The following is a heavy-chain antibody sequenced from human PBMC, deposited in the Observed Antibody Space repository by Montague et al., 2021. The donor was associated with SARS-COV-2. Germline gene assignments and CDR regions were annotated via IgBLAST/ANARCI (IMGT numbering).Heavy chain of an antibody. Sequence: SETLSLTCTVSGGSISSSSYYWGWIRQPPGKGLEWIGSIYYSGSTYYNPSLKSRVTISVDTSKNQFSLKVSSVTASDTAVYYCARGADYYSDYRGTLRYWGQGTLVSVSS. CDR3: ARGADYYSDYRGTLRY. V-gene: IGHV4-39*02. D-gene: IGHD4-11*01. CDR2: IYYSGST. CDR1: GGSISSSSYY. J-gene: IGHJ4*02.